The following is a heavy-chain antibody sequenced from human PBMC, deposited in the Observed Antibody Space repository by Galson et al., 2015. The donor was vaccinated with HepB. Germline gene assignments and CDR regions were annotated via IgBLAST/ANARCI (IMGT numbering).Heavy chain of an antibody. J-gene: IGHJ6*03. V-gene: IGHV1-2*02. CDR3: ASTLLVVPAARYYYYYYYMDV. CDR1: GYTFTGYY. Sequence: SVKVSCKASGYTFTGYYMHWVRQAPGQGLEWMGWINPNSGGTNYAQKFQGRVTMTRDTSISTAYMELSRLRSDDTAVYYCASTLLVVPAARYYYYYYYMDVWGKGTTVTVS. CDR2: INPNSGGT. D-gene: IGHD2-2*01.